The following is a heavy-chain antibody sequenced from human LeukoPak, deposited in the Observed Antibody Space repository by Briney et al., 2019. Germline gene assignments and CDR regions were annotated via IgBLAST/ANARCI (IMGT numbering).Heavy chain of an antibody. CDR1: GFTFSGSA. CDR3: TRDGAYYDFWSGSIDAFDI. J-gene: IGHJ3*02. V-gene: IGHV3-73*01. D-gene: IGHD3-3*01. Sequence: GGSLRLSCAASGFTFSGSAMHWVRQACGKGLECVGRFRSKANRYATAYAASVKGRFTISRDDAKNTAYLQMNSLKTEDTAVYYCTRDGAYYDFWSGSIDAFDIWGQGTMVTVSS. CDR2: FRSKANRYAT.